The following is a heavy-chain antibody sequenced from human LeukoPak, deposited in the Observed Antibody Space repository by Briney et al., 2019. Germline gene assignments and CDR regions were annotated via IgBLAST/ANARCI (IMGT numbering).Heavy chain of an antibody. V-gene: IGHV4-59*01. CDR3: ARRGDYGDPNWFDP. CDR1: GGSFSGYY. CDR2: IYYSGST. J-gene: IGHJ5*02. D-gene: IGHD4-17*01. Sequence: SETLSLTCAVYGGSFSGYYWSWIRQPPGKGLEWIGYIYYSGSTNYNPSLKSRVTISVDTSKNQFSLKLSSVTAADTAVYYCARRGDYGDPNWFDPWGQGTLVTVSS.